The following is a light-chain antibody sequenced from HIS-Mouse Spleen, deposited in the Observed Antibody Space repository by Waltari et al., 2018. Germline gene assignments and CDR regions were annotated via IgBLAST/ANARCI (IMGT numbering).Light chain of an antibody. CDR3: QQRSNWPPEVT. CDR2: DAS. J-gene: IGKJ3*01. Sequence: EIVLTQSPATLSLSPGERATLSCRASQSVSSYLAWYQQKPGQAPRLLIYDASNRATGIPARFSGSGSGTDFTLTISSLEPEDFAVYYCQQRSNWPPEVTFGPWTKVDIK. CDR1: QSVSSY. V-gene: IGKV3-11*01.